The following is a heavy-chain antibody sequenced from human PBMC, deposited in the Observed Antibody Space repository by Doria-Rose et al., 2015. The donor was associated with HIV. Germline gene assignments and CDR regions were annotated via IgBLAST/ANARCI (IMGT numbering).Heavy chain of an antibody. Sequence: QVTLKESDPVLVKPTETLTLTCTVSGVSLSSPGMGVSWIRQPPGKALEWLANIFSDDERSYKTSLKIRLTISSGTSKSQVVLTMTDMDPVDTATYYCARIKSSRWYHKYYFDFWGQGTLVIVSA. J-gene: IGHJ4*02. CDR3: ARIKSSRWYHKYYFDF. CDR2: IFSDDER. V-gene: IGHV2-26*01. D-gene: IGHD6-13*01. CDR1: GVSLSSPGMG.